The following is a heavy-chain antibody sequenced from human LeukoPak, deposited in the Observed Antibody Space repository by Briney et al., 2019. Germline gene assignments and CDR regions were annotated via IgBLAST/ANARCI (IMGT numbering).Heavy chain of an antibody. CDR1: GYTFTSYY. J-gene: IGHJ6*03. CDR3: ARGVGKRSGYDLAPYYYYYYMDV. Sequence: ASVKVSCKASGYTFTSYYMHWVRQAPGQGLEWMGIINPSGGSTSYAQKFQGRVTMTRDTSTSTVYMELSSLRSEDTAVYYCARGVGKRSGYDLAPYYYYYYMDVWGKGTTVTVSS. V-gene: IGHV1-46*01. CDR2: INPSGGST. D-gene: IGHD5-12*01.